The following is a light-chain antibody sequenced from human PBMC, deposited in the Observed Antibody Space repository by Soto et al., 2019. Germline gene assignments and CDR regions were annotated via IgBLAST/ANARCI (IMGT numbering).Light chain of an antibody. J-gene: IGLJ1*01. CDR2: EVS. Sequence: QSAQTQPASVSWSPGHSITISCTGTSSDVGAYNFVSWYQHHPDKAPKLMISEVSNRPSGVSDRFSGSKSGNTASLTISGLQAEEEADYYCASLTTTSFVFGTGTKVTVL. CDR1: SSDVGAYNF. V-gene: IGLV2-14*01. CDR3: ASLTTTSFV.